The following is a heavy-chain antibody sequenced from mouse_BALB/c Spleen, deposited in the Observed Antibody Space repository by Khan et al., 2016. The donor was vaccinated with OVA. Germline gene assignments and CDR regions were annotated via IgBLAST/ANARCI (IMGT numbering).Heavy chain of an antibody. Sequence: VQLRQSGAELAKPGASVKMSCKASGYTFTSYWMHWIKQRPGQGLEWIGYINPTSGYTDYNQKFKDKATLTADKSSSTAYMQLSSLTSDDSAVDYCARDRIDYWGQGTALTVSS. CDR1: GYTFTSYW. J-gene: IGHJ2*01. CDR3: ARDRIDY. CDR2: INPTSGYT. V-gene: IGHV1-7*01.